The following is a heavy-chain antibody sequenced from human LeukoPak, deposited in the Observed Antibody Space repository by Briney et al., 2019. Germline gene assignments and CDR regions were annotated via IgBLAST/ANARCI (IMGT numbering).Heavy chain of an antibody. CDR2: IYYTGST. J-gene: IGHJ6*03. CDR3: ARETFSGSKRNPFYYMDV. V-gene: IGHV4-31*03. CDR1: GVSISNGGFY. Sequence: SETLSLTCNVSGVSISNGGFYWTWIRQHPGKGLEWIGCIYYTGSTHYNPSLRGGVTISVDTSKNQFSLNLTSVTAADAAVYYCARETFSGSKRNPFYYMDVWGKGSPVTVSS. D-gene: IGHD5-12*01.